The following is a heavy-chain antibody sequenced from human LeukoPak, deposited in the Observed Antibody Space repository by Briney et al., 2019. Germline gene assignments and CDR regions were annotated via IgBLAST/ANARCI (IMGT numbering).Heavy chain of an antibody. V-gene: IGHV1-18*01. J-gene: IGHJ5*02. CDR1: GYTFTSYG. D-gene: IGHD6-19*01. CDR3: ARDRQWLVERWFDP. Sequence: ASVKVSCKASGYTFTSYGISWVRHAPGQGLEWMGWISAYNGNTNYAQKLQGRVTMTTDTSTSTAYMELRSPRSDDTAVYYCARDRQWLVERWFDPWGQGTLVTVSS. CDR2: ISAYNGNT.